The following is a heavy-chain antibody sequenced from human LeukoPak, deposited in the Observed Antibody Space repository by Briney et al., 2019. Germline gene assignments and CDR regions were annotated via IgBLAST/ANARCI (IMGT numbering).Heavy chain of an antibody. V-gene: IGHV5-51*01. J-gene: IGHJ1*01. CDR1: GYSFSSYW. Sequence: PGESLKISCKASGYSFSSYWIAWVRQMPGQGLEWMGIVYPADSDVSYNPSFQGQVSISVDKSIKTSFLLLNSLKASDSAMYYCARPGQPDLGGHLPHWGQGTLVTVSS. D-gene: IGHD3-16*01. CDR3: ARPGQPDLGGHLPH. CDR2: VYPADSDV.